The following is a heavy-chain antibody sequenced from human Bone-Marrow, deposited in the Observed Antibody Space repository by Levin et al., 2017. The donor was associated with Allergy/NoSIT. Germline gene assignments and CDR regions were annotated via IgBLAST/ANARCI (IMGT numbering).Heavy chain of an antibody. J-gene: IGHJ4*02. D-gene: IGHD2-15*01. CDR3: ARGGRYCSGGSCYSVDY. Sequence: AASVKVSCKASGYTFTSYDINWVRQATGQGLEWMGWMNPNSGNTGYAQKFQGRVTMTRNTSISTAYMELSSLRSEDTAVYYCARGGRYCSGGSCYSVDYWGQGTLVTVSS. CDR1: GYTFTSYD. CDR2: MNPNSGNT. V-gene: IGHV1-8*01.